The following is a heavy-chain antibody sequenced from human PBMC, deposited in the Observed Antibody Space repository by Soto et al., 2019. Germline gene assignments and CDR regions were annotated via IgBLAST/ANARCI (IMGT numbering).Heavy chain of an antibody. Sequence: EVQLLESGGGLVQPGGSLRLSCAASGFTFSSYAMSWVRQPPGKGLEWVSAISGSGGSTYYADSVKGRFTISRDNSKNTLCLQMNSLGAEDTAVYYCARDLSSYDSSGYYLGFDYWGQGTLVTVSS. J-gene: IGHJ4*02. CDR2: ISGSGGST. CDR1: GFTFSSYA. CDR3: ARDLSSYDSSGYYLGFDY. V-gene: IGHV3-23*01. D-gene: IGHD3-22*01.